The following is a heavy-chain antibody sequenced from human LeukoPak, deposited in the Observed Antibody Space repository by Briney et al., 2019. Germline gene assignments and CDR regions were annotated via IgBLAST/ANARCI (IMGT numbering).Heavy chain of an antibody. J-gene: IGHJ3*02. D-gene: IGHD5-18*01. V-gene: IGHV3-48*03. Sequence: GGSLRLSCAASGFTFSNYEMNWVRQAPGKGLEWVSYIGGSGSTTHYADSVKGRFTISRDNAKNSLYLQMNSLRAEDTALYYCARESDTTLFTDAFDIWGQGTVVTVSS. CDR1: GFTFSNYE. CDR3: ARESDTTLFTDAFDI. CDR2: IGGSGSTT.